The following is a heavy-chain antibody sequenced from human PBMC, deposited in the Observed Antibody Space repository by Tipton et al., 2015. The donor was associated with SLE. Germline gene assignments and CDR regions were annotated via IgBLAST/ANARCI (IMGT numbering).Heavy chain of an antibody. J-gene: IGHJ4*02. CDR3: LRNSFDY. Sequence: SLRLFCAASGFTFDDYAMHWVRQAPGKGLEWVSGISWNSGSIGYADSVKGRFTISRDNAKNSLYLQMNSLRAEDTAVYYCLRNSFDYWGQGTLVTVSS. CDR2: ISWNSGSI. V-gene: IGHV3-9*01. D-gene: IGHD4-23*01. CDR1: GFTFDDYA.